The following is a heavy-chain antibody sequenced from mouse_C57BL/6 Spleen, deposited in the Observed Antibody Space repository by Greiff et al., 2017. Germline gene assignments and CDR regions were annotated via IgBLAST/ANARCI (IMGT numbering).Heavy chain of an antibody. CDR1: GYTFTSYW. D-gene: IGHD2-3*01. J-gene: IGHJ3*01. CDR3: ERAASYDGYFAWLAY. CDR2: INPSNGGT. V-gene: IGHV1-53*01. Sequence: QVQLQQPGTELVKPGASVQLSCKASGYTFTSYWMHWVKQRPGQGLEWIGYINPSNGGTNYNEKFQSKATLTVDKSSSTAYMQLSSLTSADSAVYDCERAASYDGYFAWLAYWGQGTLVTVSA.